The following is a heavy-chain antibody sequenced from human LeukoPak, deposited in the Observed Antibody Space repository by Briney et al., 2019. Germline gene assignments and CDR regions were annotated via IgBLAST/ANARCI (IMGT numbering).Heavy chain of an antibody. J-gene: IGHJ4*02. CDR1: GGSISSSSYY. V-gene: IGHV4-39*01. Sequence: SETLSLTCTVSGGSISSSSYYWGWIRQPPGEGLDWIGSIYYSGSTYYNPSLKSRVTISVDTSKNQFSLKLSSVTAADTAVYYCARRSGGAAISHYFDYWGQGTLVTVSS. CDR2: IYYSGST. D-gene: IGHD2-15*01. CDR3: ARRSGGAAISHYFDY.